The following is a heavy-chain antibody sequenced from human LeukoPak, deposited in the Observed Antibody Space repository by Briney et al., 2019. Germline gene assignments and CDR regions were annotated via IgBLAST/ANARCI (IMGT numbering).Heavy chain of an antibody. J-gene: IGHJ3*02. Sequence: KPSGTLSLTCGVSGGSITNTNYWTWVRQPPGKGLEWIGEVNLQGSTNYNPSLMGRVAISVDTSENHISLQLTSVTAADTAVYYCARQRAYSYSLDAFDIWGHGTLVTVSS. D-gene: IGHD5-18*01. V-gene: IGHV4-4*02. CDR2: VNLQGST. CDR3: ARQRAYSYSLDAFDI. CDR1: GGSITNTNY.